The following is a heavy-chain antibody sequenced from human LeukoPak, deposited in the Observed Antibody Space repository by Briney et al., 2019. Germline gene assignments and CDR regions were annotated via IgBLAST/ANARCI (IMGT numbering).Heavy chain of an antibody. J-gene: IGHJ4*02. V-gene: IGHV1-2*02. CDR2: INPKSGGT. CDR3: ARVGAAPGHFDY. D-gene: IGHD6-13*01. Sequence: AASVKVSCKASGYTFTGYYMHWVRQAPGQGLEWMGWINPKSGGTNYAQKFQGRVTMTRDTSISTAYMELRSLRSDDTAVYYCARVGAAPGHFDYWGQGTQLTVSS. CDR1: GYTFTGYY.